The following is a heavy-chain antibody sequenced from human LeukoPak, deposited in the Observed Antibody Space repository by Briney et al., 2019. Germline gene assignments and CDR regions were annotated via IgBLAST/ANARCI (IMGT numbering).Heavy chain of an antibody. V-gene: IGHV5-51*01. J-gene: IGHJ4*02. CDR3: ALQGGYGGYEGYFDY. D-gene: IGHD5-12*01. CDR1: GYSFTSYW. CDR2: IYPGDSDT. Sequence: GESLKISCQGSGYSFTSYWFGWVRQMPGRGLEWVGIIYPGDSDTRYSPSFQGQVTLSADKSITTAYLQWSSLKASDTAMYYCALQGGYGGYEGYFDYWGQGTLVTVSS.